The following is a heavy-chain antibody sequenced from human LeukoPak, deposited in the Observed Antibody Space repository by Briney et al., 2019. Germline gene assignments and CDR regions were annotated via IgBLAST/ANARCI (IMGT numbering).Heavy chain of an antibody. V-gene: IGHV1-2*02. Sequence: ASVKVSCKASGYTFTGYYMHWVRQAPGQGLEWMGWFNPNSGGTNYAQKFQGRVTMTRDTSISTAYMELSRLRSDDTAVYYCARDWRFGEGLLVWGMDVWGQGTTVTVSS. CDR1: GYTFTGYY. D-gene: IGHD3-10*01. J-gene: IGHJ6*02. CDR3: ARDWRFGEGLLVWGMDV. CDR2: FNPNSGGT.